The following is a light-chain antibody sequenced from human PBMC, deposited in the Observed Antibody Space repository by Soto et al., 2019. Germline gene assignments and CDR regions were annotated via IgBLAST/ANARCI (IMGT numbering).Light chain of an antibody. CDR2: GNS. CDR1: SSNIGAGYD. CDR3: QSYDSSLSGLWV. Sequence: QSVLTQSPSVSGAPGQRVTISCTGSSSNIGAGYDVHWYQQLPGTAPKLLIYGNSNRPSGVPDRFSGSKSGTSASLAITGLQAEDEADYYCQSYDSSLSGLWVFGGGTKVTVL. V-gene: IGLV1-40*01. J-gene: IGLJ3*02.